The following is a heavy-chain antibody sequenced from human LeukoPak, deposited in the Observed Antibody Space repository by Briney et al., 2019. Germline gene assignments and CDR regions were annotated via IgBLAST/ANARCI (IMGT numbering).Heavy chain of an antibody. CDR3: AREDGYSSSWYSDY. CDR2: ISRTSIYT. J-gene: IGHJ4*02. CDR1: GFTFSDYY. V-gene: IGHV3-11*05. D-gene: IGHD6-13*01. Sequence: GGSLRLSCAASGFTFSDYYMSWIRQAPGKGLEWVSDISRTSIYTNNAYPVKGRFTISKANAKNSPHLQMNSLSADATAVYCCAREDGYSSSWYSDYWGQGTLVTVFS.